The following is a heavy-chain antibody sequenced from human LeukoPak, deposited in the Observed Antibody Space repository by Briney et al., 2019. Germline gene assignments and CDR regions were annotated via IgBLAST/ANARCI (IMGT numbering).Heavy chain of an antibody. V-gene: IGHV7-4-1*02. CDR3: ARVAEYSSGWYDPFDY. D-gene: IGHD6-19*01. Sequence: RASVTVSCKASGYSFTSYAMNWVRQAPGQGLEWIGWINTNTGNPTYAQGFTGRCVFSLDTSVSTAYLQISSLKAEDTAVYSCARVAEYSSGWYDPFDYWGQGTLVTDSS. CDR1: GYSFTSYA. J-gene: IGHJ4*02. CDR2: INTNTGNP.